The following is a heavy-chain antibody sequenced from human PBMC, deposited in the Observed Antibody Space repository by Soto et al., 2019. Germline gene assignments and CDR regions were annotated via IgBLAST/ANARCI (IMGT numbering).Heavy chain of an antibody. CDR3: AIAPVPYSSSSVFVY. CDR1: GFTFSSYW. CDR2: INSDGSST. Sequence: PGGSLRLSCAASGFTFSSYWMHWVRQAPGKGLVWVSRINSDGSSTNYADSVKGRFTISRDNAKNTLYLQMNSLRAEDTAVYYCAIAPVPYSSSSVFVYWGQGTLVTVS. D-gene: IGHD6-6*01. V-gene: IGHV3-74*01. J-gene: IGHJ4*02.